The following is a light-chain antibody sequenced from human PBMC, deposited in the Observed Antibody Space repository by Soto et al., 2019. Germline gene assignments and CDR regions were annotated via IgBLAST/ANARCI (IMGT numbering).Light chain of an antibody. Sequence: QSVLTQPRSVSGSPGQSVTISCTGTSSDVGGYNYVSWYQQHPGKAPKLMIYDVSKRPSGVPDRFSGSKSGNTASVAISGLQAEDEADYYCCSYAGNYTLLFGGGTKPPS. CDR2: DVS. J-gene: IGLJ2*01. CDR1: SSDVGGYNY. V-gene: IGLV2-11*01. CDR3: CSYAGNYTLL.